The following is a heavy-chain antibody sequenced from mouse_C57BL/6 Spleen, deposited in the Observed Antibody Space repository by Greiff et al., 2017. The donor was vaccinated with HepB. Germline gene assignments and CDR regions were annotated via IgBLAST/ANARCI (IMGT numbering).Heavy chain of an antibody. CDR3: TRAYYYGSSPFDY. CDR1: GYTFTDYE. V-gene: IGHV1-15*01. J-gene: IGHJ2*01. Sequence: VKLQQSGAELVRPGASVTLSCKASGYTFTDYEMHWVKQTPVHGLEWIGAIDPETGGTAYNQKFKGKAILTADKSSSTAYMELRSLTSEDSAVYYCTRAYYYGSSPFDYWGQGTTLTVSS. CDR2: IDPETGGT. D-gene: IGHD1-1*01.